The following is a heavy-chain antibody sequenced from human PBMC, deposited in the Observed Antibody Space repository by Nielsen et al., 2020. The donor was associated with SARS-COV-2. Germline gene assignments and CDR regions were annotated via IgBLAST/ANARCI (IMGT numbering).Heavy chain of an antibody. CDR3: ARGVVVPAASMDV. CDR1: DGPFSGHY. Sequence: SDTLSSTFDVHDGPFSGHYWSRIRQPPGKGLEWIGEINHSGSTNYNPSLKSRVTISVDTSKNQFSLKLSSVTAADTAVYYCARGVVVPAASMDVWGKGTTVTVSS. J-gene: IGHJ6*03. CDR2: INHSGST. V-gene: IGHV4-34*01. D-gene: IGHD2-2*01.